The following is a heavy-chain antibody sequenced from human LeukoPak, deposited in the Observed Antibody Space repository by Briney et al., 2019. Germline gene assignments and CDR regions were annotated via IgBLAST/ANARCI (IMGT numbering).Heavy chain of an antibody. J-gene: IGHJ4*02. CDR3: ARDPIGSRWPYYFDY. CDR1: GYTFSSYA. Sequence: ASVKVSCKASGYTFSSYAMNWVRQAPGQGLEWMGWINAGNGNTKYSQKFQARVTITRDTSASTAYMELSSLRSEDTAVYYCARDPIGSRWPYYFDYWGQGTLVTVSS. CDR2: INAGNGNT. V-gene: IGHV1-3*01. D-gene: IGHD6-13*01.